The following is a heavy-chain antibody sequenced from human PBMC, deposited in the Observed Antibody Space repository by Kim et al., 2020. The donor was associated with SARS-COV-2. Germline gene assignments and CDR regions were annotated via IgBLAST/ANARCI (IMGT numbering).Heavy chain of an antibody. D-gene: IGHD4-17*01. CDR3: ARDTVDSPPP. V-gene: IGHV1-69*04. J-gene: IGHJ5*02. Sequence: SVKVSCKASGGTFSSYAISWVRQAPGQGLEWMGRIIPIFGIANYAQKFQGRVTITADKSTSTAYMELSSLRSEDTAVYYCARDTVDSPPPWGQGTLVTVSS. CDR1: GGTFSSYA. CDR2: IIPIFGIA.